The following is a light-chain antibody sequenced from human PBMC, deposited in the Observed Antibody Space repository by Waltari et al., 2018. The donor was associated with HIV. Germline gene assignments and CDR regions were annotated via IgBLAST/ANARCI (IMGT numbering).Light chain of an antibody. Sequence: QSALTQPASVSGSPGQSITISCTGTSRDVGGYNCVSWFQQHPGKAPKIMIYEGSNRPSGVSNCFSGSTSGNTASLTISGLQAEDEADYYCSSYTSSSTWVFGGGTKLTVL. CDR1: SRDVGGYNC. CDR3: SSYTSSSTWV. CDR2: EGS. V-gene: IGLV2-14*01. J-gene: IGLJ3*02.